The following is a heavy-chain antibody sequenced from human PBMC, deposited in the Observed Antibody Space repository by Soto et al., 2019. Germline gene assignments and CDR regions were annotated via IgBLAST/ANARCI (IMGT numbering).Heavy chain of an antibody. J-gene: IGHJ6*02. CDR3: ARGEMVRGVISYYYGMDV. Sequence: QVQLQESGPGLVKPSQTLSLTCTVSGGSISSGDYYWSWIRQPPGKGLEWIGYIYYSGSTYYNPSLKSRVTISVDTSKNQFSLKLSSVTAADTAVYYCARGEMVRGVISYYYGMDVWGQGTTVTVSS. V-gene: IGHV4-30-4*01. CDR2: IYYSGST. D-gene: IGHD3-10*01. CDR1: GGSISSGDYY.